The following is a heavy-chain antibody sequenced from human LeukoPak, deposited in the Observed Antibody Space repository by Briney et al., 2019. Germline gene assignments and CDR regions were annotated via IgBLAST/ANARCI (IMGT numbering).Heavy chain of an antibody. J-gene: IGHJ4*02. CDR3: ARGRGGDYVPSRFDF. V-gene: IGHV3-23*01. D-gene: IGHD4-17*01. Sequence: SGGSLRLSCSGSGFAFSGFAMGWVRQAPGEGLEWVSSISGSGGNTYYADSVEGRFTVSRDNSENTVYLQMNSLRAEDTALYYCARGRGGDYVPSRFDFWGQGTLVTVSS. CDR2: ISGSGGNT. CDR1: GFAFSGFA.